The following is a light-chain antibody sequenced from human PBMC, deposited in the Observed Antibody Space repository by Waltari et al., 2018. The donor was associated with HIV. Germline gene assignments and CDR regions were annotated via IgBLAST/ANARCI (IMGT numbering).Light chain of an antibody. CDR1: QGISNS. CDR2: AAS. Sequence: DIQMTPSPSSLIASVGDRLTITCRASQGISNSLAWYQQKPGTAPKLLLFAASRLESGVPSRFSGSGSGTDYPLTINSLQPEDFATYYCQQYYITPWTFGQGTRVEIK. J-gene: IGKJ1*01. CDR3: QQYYITPWT. V-gene: IGKV1-NL1*01.